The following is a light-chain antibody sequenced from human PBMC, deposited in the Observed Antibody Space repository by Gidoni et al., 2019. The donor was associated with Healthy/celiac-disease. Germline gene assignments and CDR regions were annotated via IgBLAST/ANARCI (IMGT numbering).Light chain of an antibody. V-gene: IGKV1-NL1*01. CDR3: QQYYSTPYT. Sequence: IQMTPSPSSLSASVGDRVTITCRASQGISNSLAWYQQKPGKAPKLLLYAASRLESGVPSRFSGSGSGTDYTLTISSLQPEDFATYYCQQYYSTPYTCGQGTKLEIK. J-gene: IGKJ2*01. CDR1: QGISNS. CDR2: AAS.